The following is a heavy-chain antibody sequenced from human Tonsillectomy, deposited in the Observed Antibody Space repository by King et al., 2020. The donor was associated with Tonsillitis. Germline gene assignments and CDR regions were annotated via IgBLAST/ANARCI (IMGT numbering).Heavy chain of an antibody. CDR3: ANHKSGINTAFDL. CDR1: GFTFGSYA. J-gene: IGHJ2*01. CDR2: IGDSDDTT. V-gene: IGHV3-23*04. D-gene: IGHD2-21*01. Sequence: VQLVESGGGLVQPGGSLRLSCAASGFTFGSYAMSWVRQAPGKGLEWVSTIGDSDDTTYYADSVKGRFTISRDNSKNTLYLQMNSLRAGDTALYYCANHKSGINTAFDLWGRATLVTVSS.